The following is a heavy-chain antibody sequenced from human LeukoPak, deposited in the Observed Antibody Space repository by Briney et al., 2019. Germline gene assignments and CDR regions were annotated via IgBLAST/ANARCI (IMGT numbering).Heavy chain of an antibody. J-gene: IGHJ4*02. CDR1: GYTFTGYY. Sequence: ASVKVSCKASGYTFTGYYMHWVRQAPGQGLEWMGWINPNSGGTNYAQKFQGRVTMTRDTSISTAYMELNRLRSDDTAVYYCATRYYDILTVGYWGQGTLVTVSS. D-gene: IGHD3-9*01. CDR2: INPNSGGT. CDR3: ATRYYDILTVGY. V-gene: IGHV1-2*02.